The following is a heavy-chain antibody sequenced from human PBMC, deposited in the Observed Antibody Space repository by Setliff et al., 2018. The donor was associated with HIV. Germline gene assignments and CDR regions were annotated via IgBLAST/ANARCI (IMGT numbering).Heavy chain of an antibody. CDR3: SRCSNDFWSGYVYPSYYYYMDV. D-gene: IGHD3-3*01. V-gene: IGHV1-3*03. J-gene: IGHJ6*03. CDR1: GYSFINHA. Sequence: GASVKVSCKTSGYSFINHAIHWVRQAPGHGLEWMGRITGGDGNTKYSQEFQGIVTITRDTSASTAYMELRSLRSEDMAVYYCSRCSNDFWSGYVYPSYYYYMDVWGKGTTVTVSS. CDR2: ITGGDGNT.